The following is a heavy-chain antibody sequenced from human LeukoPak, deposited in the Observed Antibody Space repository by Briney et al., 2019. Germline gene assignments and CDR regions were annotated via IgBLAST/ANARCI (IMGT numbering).Heavy chain of an antibody. CDR2: INPNSGGT. J-gene: IGHJ3*02. CDR3: ARDYRRITIFGVVIPEGAFDI. Sequence: ASVKVSCKASGYTFTGYYMHWVRQAPGQGLEWMGWINPNSGGTNYAQKFQGRVTMTRDTSIGTAYMELSRLRSDDTAVYYCARDYRRITIFGVVIPEGAFDIWGQGTMVTVSS. CDR1: GYTFTGYY. V-gene: IGHV1-2*02. D-gene: IGHD3-3*01.